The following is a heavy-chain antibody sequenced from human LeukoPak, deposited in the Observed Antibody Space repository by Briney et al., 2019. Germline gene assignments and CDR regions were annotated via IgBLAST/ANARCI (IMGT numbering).Heavy chain of an antibody. J-gene: IGHJ4*02. CDR2: IYYSGIT. CDR3: ARGAAGTFDY. CDR1: GGSISSDDYY. V-gene: IGHV4-30-4*01. Sequence: SQTLSLTCTVSGGSISSDDYYWSWIRQPPGKGLEWIGYIYYSGITYYNPSLKSRVTISVDTSKNQFSLKLSSVTAADTAVYYCARGAAGTFDYWGQGTLVTVSS. D-gene: IGHD6-13*01.